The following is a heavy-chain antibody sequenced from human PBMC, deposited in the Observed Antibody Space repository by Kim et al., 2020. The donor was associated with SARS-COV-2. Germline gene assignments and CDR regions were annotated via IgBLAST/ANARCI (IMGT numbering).Heavy chain of an antibody. D-gene: IGHD3-3*01. Sequence: GGSLRLSCAASGFTFSSYAMHWVRQAPGKGLEWVAVISYDGSNKYYADSVKGRFTISRDNSKNTLYLQMNSLKAEDTAVYYCAAPGFWSGYYPFDYWGQGTLVTVSS. CDR2: ISYDGSNK. J-gene: IGHJ4*02. V-gene: IGHV3-30-3*01. CDR3: AAPGFWSGYYPFDY. CDR1: GFTFSSYA.